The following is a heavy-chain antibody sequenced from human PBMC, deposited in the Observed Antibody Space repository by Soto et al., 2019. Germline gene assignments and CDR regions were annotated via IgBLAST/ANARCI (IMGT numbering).Heavy chain of an antibody. CDR1: GGFVSSSSYS. CDR2: IYSSENT. D-gene: IGHD2-2*03. CDR3: ARFNGYCISTNCHGYYGMDV. V-gene: IGHV4-39*01. J-gene: IGHJ6*02. Sequence: SETLSLTCSVSGGFVSSSSYSWGWIRQSPGKGLEWIGTIYSSENTYYNPSLLSRVTISVDTSKNEFSLRLSSVTAADTAVYYCARFNGYCISTNCHGYYGMDVWGQGTTVTVS.